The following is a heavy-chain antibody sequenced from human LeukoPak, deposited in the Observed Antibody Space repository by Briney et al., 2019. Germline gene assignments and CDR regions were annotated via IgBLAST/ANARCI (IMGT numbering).Heavy chain of an antibody. CDR1: GYSISSGYY. Sequence: SETLSLTCTVSGYSISSGYYWGWIRQPPGKGLECIGSIYYSGSTYYNPSLKSRVTISVDTSKNQFSLKLSSVTAADTAVYYCARALRWGGCYSSWGQGTLVTVSS. CDR2: IYYSGST. D-gene: IGHD2-21*02. V-gene: IGHV4-38-2*02. CDR3: ARALRWGGCYSS. J-gene: IGHJ5*02.